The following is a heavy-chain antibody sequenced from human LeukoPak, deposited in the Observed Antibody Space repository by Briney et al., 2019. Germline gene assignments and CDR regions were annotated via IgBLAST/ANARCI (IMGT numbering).Heavy chain of an antibody. V-gene: IGHV1-2*02. J-gene: IGHJ5*02. CDR3: ARYLYYYGSGSYSWFDP. Sequence: GASVKVSCKASGYTFTGYYMHWVRQAPGQGLGWMGWINPNSGGTNYAQKFQGRVTMTRDTSISTAYMELSRLRSDDTAVYYCARYLYYYGSGSYSWFDPWGQGTLVTVSS. CDR1: GYTFTGYY. D-gene: IGHD3-10*01. CDR2: INPNSGGT.